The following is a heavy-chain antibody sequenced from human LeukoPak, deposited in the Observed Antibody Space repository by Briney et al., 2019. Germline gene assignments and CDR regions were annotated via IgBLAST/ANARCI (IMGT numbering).Heavy chain of an antibody. D-gene: IGHD5-24*01. CDR2: ISWNSGSI. Sequence: PGRSLRLSCAASGFTFDDYAMHWVRQAPGKGLEWVSGISWNSGSIGYADSVKGRFTISRDNAKNSLYLQMNSLRAEDTALYYCAKMPTPFSGRDGYNRPGGYFDYWGQGTLVTVSS. J-gene: IGHJ4*02. CDR1: GFTFDDYA. CDR3: AKMPTPFSGRDGYNRPGGYFDY. V-gene: IGHV3-9*01.